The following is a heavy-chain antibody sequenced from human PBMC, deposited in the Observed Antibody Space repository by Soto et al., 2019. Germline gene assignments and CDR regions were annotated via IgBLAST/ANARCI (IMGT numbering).Heavy chain of an antibody. V-gene: IGHV1-69*01. J-gene: IGHJ5*02. CDR3: ARDHNWNDVGNWFDP. CDR2: IIPMFATT. CDR1: GDTFSNYA. D-gene: IGHD1-1*01. Sequence: QVQLVQSGAEVKKPESSVKVSCKASGDTFSNYAFGWVRQAPGQGLEWMGGIIPMFATTSYAQKFQGRVTITADESTSTVYMELSSLRSEDTAVYYCARDHNWNDVGNWFDPWGQGTPVTVSS.